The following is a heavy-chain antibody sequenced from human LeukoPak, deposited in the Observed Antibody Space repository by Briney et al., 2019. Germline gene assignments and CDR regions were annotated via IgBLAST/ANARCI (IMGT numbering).Heavy chain of an antibody. V-gene: IGHV3-23*01. CDR2: ISYSVDNT. Sequence: GGSLRLSCAASGLTFSSYAMSWVRQAPGKGLEWVSAISYSVDNTYYADSVKGRFTISRDNSKNTLYLQMNSLRAEDTAVYYCAKDDYGYWFDPWGQGTLVAVSS. D-gene: IGHD4/OR15-4a*01. CDR1: GLTFSSYA. J-gene: IGHJ5*02. CDR3: AKDDYGYWFDP.